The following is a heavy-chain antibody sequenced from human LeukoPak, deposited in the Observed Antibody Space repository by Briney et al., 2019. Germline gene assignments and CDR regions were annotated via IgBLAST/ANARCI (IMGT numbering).Heavy chain of an antibody. Sequence: SVKVSCKASGGTFSSYAISWVRQAPGQGLEWMGGIIPIFGTANYAQKFQGRVTITTDESTSTAYMELSSLRSEDTAVYYCARGVSIFGVVIGGGYFDYWGQGTLVTVSS. D-gene: IGHD3-3*01. CDR2: IIPIFGTA. CDR3: ARGVSIFGVVIGGGYFDY. J-gene: IGHJ4*02. V-gene: IGHV1-69*05. CDR1: GGTFSSYA.